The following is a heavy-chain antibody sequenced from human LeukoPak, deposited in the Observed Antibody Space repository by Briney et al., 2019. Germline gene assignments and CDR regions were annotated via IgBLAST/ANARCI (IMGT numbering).Heavy chain of an antibody. Sequence: PSETLSLTCTVSGGSISSYYWNWIRQAPGKGLEWIGYIYYSGTTNYNPSLKSRVTISVDTSKNQFSLKLSSVTAADTAVYYCARVTIFGVSPYYFDYWGQGTLVTVSS. CDR2: IYYSGTT. J-gene: IGHJ4*02. CDR1: GGSISSYY. V-gene: IGHV4-59*01. CDR3: ARVTIFGVSPYYFDY. D-gene: IGHD3-3*01.